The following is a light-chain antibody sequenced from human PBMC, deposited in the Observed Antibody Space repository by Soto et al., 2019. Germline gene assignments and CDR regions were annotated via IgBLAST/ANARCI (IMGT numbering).Light chain of an antibody. V-gene: IGKV1-5*03. CDR1: QSISLW. CDR2: KAS. CDR3: QQYNTYPWT. Sequence: DIQMTQSPSTLSASVSDRVTITCRASQSISLWLAWYQQKPGRAPKLLIYKASSLESGVPSRFSGSGSGTEFTLTISSLQPDDFATYYCQQYNTYPWTFGQGTKVEIK. J-gene: IGKJ1*01.